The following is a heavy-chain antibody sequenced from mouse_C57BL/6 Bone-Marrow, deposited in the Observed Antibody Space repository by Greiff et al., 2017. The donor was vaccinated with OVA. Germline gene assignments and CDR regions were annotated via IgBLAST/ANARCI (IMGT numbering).Heavy chain of an antibody. CDR3: TSYGNFDY. V-gene: IGHV14-4*01. Sequence: VQLQQSGAELVRPGASVKLSCTASGFNIKDDYMHWVKQRPEQGLEWIGWIDPENGDTEYASKFQGQVTITADTSSHTAYLQLSGLTSEDTAVYYCTSYGNFDYWGQGTTLTVSS. CDR1: GFNIKDDY. CDR2: IDPENGDT. J-gene: IGHJ2*01. D-gene: IGHD2-1*01.